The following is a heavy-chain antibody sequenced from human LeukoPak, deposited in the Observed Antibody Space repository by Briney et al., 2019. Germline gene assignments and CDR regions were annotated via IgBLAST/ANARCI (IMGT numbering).Heavy chain of an antibody. CDR3: ARFMVRGANWFAFDA. Sequence: SETLSLKCSVSGASITSSYWSWLRQPPGKGLEWIGYIYYTGHRNYNPSLKSRVTISVDMSRNDFSLELTSVTATDTAVYFCARFMVRGANWFAFDAWGLGTMVTVSS. CDR2: IYYTGHR. V-gene: IGHV4-59*01. J-gene: IGHJ3*01. D-gene: IGHD3-10*01. CDR1: GASITSSY.